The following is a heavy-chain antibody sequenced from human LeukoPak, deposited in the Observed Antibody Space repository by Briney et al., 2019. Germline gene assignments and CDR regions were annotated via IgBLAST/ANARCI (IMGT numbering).Heavy chain of an antibody. CDR2: INSSGRTI. J-gene: IGHJ4*02. D-gene: IGHD2/OR15-2a*01. V-gene: IGHV3-11*01. CDR1: GFTVSSKY. Sequence: GGSLRLSCAASGFTVSSKYMTWIRQAPGKGPEWLAYINSSGRTIYYADSVRGRFTISRDNAKNSLYLQMNSLRVEDTAIYYCARDRDYSTSPFDYWGQGTLVTVSS. CDR3: ARDRDYSTSPFDY.